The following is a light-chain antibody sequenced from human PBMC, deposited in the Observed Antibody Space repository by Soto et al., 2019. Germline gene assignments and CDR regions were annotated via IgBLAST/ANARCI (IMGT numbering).Light chain of an antibody. CDR1: QRVSSSF. CDR3: QQYGSPPLT. Sequence: EIVLTQSPGTLSLSPGERATLSCRASQRVSSSFLAWYQQKPVQAPRLLIYGASSSDTGVPDRLSGSGSGTDFTLTISILEPEDFAVYDCQQYGSPPLTFGKGTRVEIK. CDR2: GAS. V-gene: IGKV3-20*01. J-gene: IGKJ1*01.